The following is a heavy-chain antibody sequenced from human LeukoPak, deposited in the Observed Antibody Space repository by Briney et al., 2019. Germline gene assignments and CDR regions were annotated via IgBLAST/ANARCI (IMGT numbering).Heavy chain of an antibody. CDR1: GFTFSSYW. J-gene: IGHJ6*04. CDR3: AELGITMIGGV. V-gene: IGHV3-7*01. D-gene: IGHD3-10*02. Sequence: GGSLRLSCAASGFTFSSYWMSWVRQAPGKGLEWVANIKQDGSEKYYVDSVKGRFTTSRDNAKNSLYLQMNSLRAEDTAVYYCAELGITMIGGVWGKGTTVTISS. CDR2: IKQDGSEK.